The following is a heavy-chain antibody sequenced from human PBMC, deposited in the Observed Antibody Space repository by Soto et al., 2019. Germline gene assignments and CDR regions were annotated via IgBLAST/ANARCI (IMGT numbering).Heavy chain of an antibody. CDR3: AKSRVFIGAIVTLLDS. Sequence: EVQLLESGGGLVQPGGSLTLSCATSGFTFSSYAMVWVRQAAEKGLEWVASISNNGDTAYYADSVKGRFTISRGNSENTIYLHMHGLRADDTALYFCAKSRVFIGAIVTLLDSWGQGTQVTVSS. J-gene: IGHJ4*02. CDR2: ISNNGDTA. D-gene: IGHD3-16*02. V-gene: IGHV3-23*01. CDR1: GFTFSSYA.